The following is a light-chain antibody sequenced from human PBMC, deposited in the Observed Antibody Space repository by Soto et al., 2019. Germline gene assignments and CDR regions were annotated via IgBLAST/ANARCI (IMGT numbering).Light chain of an antibody. J-gene: IGLJ2*01. CDR1: SSNIGGNS. CDR3: AAWDDSLSGPV. V-gene: IGLV1-47*01. CDR2: DDD. Sequence: QSVMTQPPSVSAASGQRVTISCSGSSSNIGGNSVSWYQQLPGTAPKLLIYDDDKRPSGIPDRFSGSKSGTSASLAISGLRSEDEADYYCAAWDDSLSGPVFGGGTKLTVL.